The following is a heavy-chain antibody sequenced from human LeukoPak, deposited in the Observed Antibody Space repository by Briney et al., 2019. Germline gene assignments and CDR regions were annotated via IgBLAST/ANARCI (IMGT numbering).Heavy chain of an antibody. Sequence: SETLSLTCSVSGGSISSGTYYWGWIHQPPGKGLEWIGSIYYTGSTYYNSSLKSRVTISVDTSKNQFSLRLTSVTAADTAVYYCARQGIRLGELSLANPWGQGTLVTVSS. CDR2: IYYTGST. J-gene: IGHJ5*02. D-gene: IGHD3-16*02. V-gene: IGHV4-39*01. CDR1: GGSISSGTYY. CDR3: ARQGIRLGELSLANP.